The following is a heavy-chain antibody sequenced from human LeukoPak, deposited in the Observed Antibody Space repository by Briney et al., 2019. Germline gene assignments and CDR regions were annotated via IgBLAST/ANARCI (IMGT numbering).Heavy chain of an antibody. CDR3: ARVGVSYCSSTSCYPDY. CDR2: VSYDGSNK. J-gene: IGHJ4*02. CDR1: GFTFSSYA. Sequence: GGSLRLSCAASGFTFSSYAMHWVRQAPGKGLEWVAVVSYDGSNKYYADSVKGRFTISRDNSKNTLYLQMNSLRAEDTAVYYCARVGVSYCSSTSCYPDYWGQGTLVTVSS. D-gene: IGHD2-2*01. V-gene: IGHV3-30-3*01.